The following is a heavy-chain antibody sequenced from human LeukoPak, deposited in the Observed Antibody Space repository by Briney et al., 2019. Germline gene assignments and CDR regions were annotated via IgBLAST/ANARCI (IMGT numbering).Heavy chain of an antibody. V-gene: IGHV3-66*01. CDR1: GFTFDDYA. CDR2: LYTGGSA. D-gene: IGHD1-1*01. CDR3: ARERDGSANMELDY. Sequence: PGGSLRLSCAASGFTFDDYAMHWVRQAPGKGLEWVSVLYTGGSAYYADSVKGRFTISRDNSKNTLYLQMSSLRAEDTAVYYCARERDGSANMELDYWGQGTLVTVSS. J-gene: IGHJ4*02.